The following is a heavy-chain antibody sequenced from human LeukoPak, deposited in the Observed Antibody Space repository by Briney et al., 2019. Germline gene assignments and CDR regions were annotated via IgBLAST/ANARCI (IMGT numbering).Heavy chain of an antibody. Sequence: SETLSLTCTVSGYSISSGYYWGWIRQPPGKGLEWIGSIYYSGSTYYNPSLKSRVTISVDTSKNQFSLNLSSVTAADTAVYYCARAPHFFDTSGSRYYFDYWGQGTLVTVSS. D-gene: IGHD3-22*01. CDR2: IYYSGST. V-gene: IGHV4-38-2*02. CDR1: GYSISSGYY. CDR3: ARAPHFFDTSGSRYYFDY. J-gene: IGHJ4*02.